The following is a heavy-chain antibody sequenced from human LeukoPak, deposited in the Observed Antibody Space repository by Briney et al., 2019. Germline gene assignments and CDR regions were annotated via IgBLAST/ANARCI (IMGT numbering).Heavy chain of an antibody. V-gene: IGHV3-23*01. CDR3: AKGDGYSYGRYYFDY. D-gene: IGHD5-18*01. J-gene: IGHJ4*02. CDR1: GVTFSSYA. CDR2: ITASGGNT. Sequence: GGSLRLSCAASGVTFSSYAMGWVRQAPGKGLEWVSAITASGGNTYYADSVKGRFTISRDNSKNTLYLQVNSLRAEDTAVYYCAKGDGYSYGRYYFDYWGQGTLVTVSS.